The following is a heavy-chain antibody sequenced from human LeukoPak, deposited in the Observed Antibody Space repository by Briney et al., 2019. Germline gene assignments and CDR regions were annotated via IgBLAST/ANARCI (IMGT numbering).Heavy chain of an antibody. CDR1: GFTYSSYG. CDR2: ISGSGSRT. CDR3: AKGSREWELLDAFDI. D-gene: IGHD1-26*01. J-gene: IGHJ3*02. V-gene: IGHV3-23*01. Sequence: GGSLRLSCTASGFTYSSYGMTWVRQAPGKGLEWVSGISGSGSRTDYADSVKGRFTISRDNAKNTLYLQMNNLRAEDTAAYYCAKGSREWELLDAFDIWGQGTMVTVSS.